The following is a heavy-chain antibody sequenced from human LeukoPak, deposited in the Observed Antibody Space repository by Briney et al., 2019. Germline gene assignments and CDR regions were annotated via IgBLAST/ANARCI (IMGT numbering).Heavy chain of an antibody. CDR3: ARDPTTNYQLSRNYYYGMDV. V-gene: IGHV1-18*01. Sequence: ASVNVSCKASGYTFTSYGISWVRQAPGQGLEWMGWISAYNGNTNYAQKLQGRVTMTTDTSTSTAYMELRSLRSDDTAVYYCARDPTTNYQLSRNYYYGMDVWGQGTTVTVSS. J-gene: IGHJ6*02. CDR1: GYTFTSYG. CDR2: ISAYNGNT. D-gene: IGHD2-2*01.